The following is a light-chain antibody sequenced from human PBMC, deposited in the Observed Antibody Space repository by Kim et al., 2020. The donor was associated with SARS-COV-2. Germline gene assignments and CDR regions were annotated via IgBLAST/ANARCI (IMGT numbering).Light chain of an antibody. CDR1: QSLNTR. J-gene: IGKJ1*01. Sequence: DIQMTQSPSTLSASMGDRVTITCRASQSLNTRLAWYQQKPGKAPKLLIHDATSLESGVPSRFSGSGSGTEFTLTINSLQPDDFATYYCQGYNRFKMFGQGTKVDIK. CDR3: QGYNRFKM. CDR2: DAT. V-gene: IGKV1-5*01.